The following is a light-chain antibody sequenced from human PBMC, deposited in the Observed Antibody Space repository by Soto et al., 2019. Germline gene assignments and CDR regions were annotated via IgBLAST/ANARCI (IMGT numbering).Light chain of an antibody. CDR3: SSFTTSNTWV. J-gene: IGLJ3*02. V-gene: IGLV2-14*01. CDR1: SSDVGKYNY. CDR2: EVS. Sequence: QSALTPPASVSGSPGQSIAISCTGTSSDVGKYNYVSWYQQYPGTAPKLIIYEVSNRPSGVSNRFSGSKSGNTASLTISGLQPEDEADYYCSSFTTSNTWVFGGGTKLTVL.